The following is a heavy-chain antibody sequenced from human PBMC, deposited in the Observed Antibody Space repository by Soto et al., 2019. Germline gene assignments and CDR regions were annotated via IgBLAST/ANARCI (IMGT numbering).Heavy chain of an antibody. V-gene: IGHV3-30*18. CDR3: AKGRGNYFGSGTSTTFYYALDV. Sequence: QVQLVESGGGVVQPGRSLRLSCVASGFTISSYGMHWVRQAPGKGLEWVAVISYDGSKQYYADSVRGRFTISRDSSKNTLYLQVKSLRSEDTAVYYCAKGRGNYFGSGTSTTFYYALDVWGRGTTVTVSS. J-gene: IGHJ6*02. D-gene: IGHD3-10*01. CDR1: GFTISSYG. CDR2: ISYDGSKQ.